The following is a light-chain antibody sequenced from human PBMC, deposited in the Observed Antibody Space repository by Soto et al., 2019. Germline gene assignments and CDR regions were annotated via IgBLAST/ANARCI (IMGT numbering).Light chain of an antibody. V-gene: IGLV2-14*01. Sequence: QSALTQPASVSGFPGQSITISCTGTSSDVGAYNYVSWYQQHPGKAPKLMIYEVSNRPSGGSNRFSGSKSGETASLTISGLQGEDEADDYCSSYTSTSTLVFVGGTKLTVL. CDR3: SSYTSTSTLV. J-gene: IGLJ2*01. CDR1: SSDVGAYNY. CDR2: EVS.